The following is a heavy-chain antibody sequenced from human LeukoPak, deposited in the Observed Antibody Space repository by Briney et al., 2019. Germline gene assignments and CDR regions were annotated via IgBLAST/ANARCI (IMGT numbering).Heavy chain of an antibody. CDR3: ARGVYSGYDF. Sequence: PGGTLRLSCAASGFTFSSYGMNWVRQAPGKGLEWVSYISSSGSTIYYADSVKGRFTISRDNAKNSLYLQMNSLRAEDTAVYYCARGVYSGYDFRGQGTLVTVSS. V-gene: IGHV3-48*04. D-gene: IGHD5-12*01. J-gene: IGHJ4*02. CDR2: ISSSGSTI. CDR1: GFTFSSYG.